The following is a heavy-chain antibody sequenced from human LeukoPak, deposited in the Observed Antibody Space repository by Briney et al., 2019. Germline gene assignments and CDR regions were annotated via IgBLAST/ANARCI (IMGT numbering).Heavy chain of an antibody. Sequence: GGSLRLSCAASGFTFRSYVMSWVRLAPGKGLEWVSAISGSGGSTYYADSVKGRFTISRDNSKNTLYLQMNSLRAEDTAVYYCAKDMGIAVAGYYFDYWGQGTLVTVSS. D-gene: IGHD6-19*01. CDR3: AKDMGIAVAGYYFDY. V-gene: IGHV3-23*01. CDR2: ISGSGGST. CDR1: GFTFRSYV. J-gene: IGHJ4*02.